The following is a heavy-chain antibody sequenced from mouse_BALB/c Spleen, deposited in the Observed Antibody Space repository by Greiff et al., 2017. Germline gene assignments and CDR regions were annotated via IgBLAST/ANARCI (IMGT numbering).Heavy chain of an antibody. CDR1: GFNIKDTY. V-gene: IGHV14-3*02. D-gene: IGHD1-1*01. CDR2: IDPANGNT. Sequence: VQLQQSGAELVKPGASVKLSCTASGFNIKDTYMHWVKQRPEQGLEWIGRIDPANGNTKYDPKFQGKATITAHTSSNTAYLQLSSLTSEDTAVYYCARDFAVVPFDYWGQGTTLTVSS. CDR3: ARDFAVVPFDY. J-gene: IGHJ2*01.